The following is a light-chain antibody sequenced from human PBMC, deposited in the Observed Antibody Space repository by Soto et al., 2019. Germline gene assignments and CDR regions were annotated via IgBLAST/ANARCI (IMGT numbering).Light chain of an antibody. CDR3: QQYYSYPYT. Sequence: AIRMTQSPSSFSASTGDRVTITCRASQGISSYLAWYQQKPGKAPKLLVYAASTLQSGVPSRFSGSRSGTDFTLTISCLQSEDFATYYYQQYYSYPYTFGQGTKLEIK. J-gene: IGKJ2*01. CDR2: AAS. CDR1: QGISSY. V-gene: IGKV1-8*01.